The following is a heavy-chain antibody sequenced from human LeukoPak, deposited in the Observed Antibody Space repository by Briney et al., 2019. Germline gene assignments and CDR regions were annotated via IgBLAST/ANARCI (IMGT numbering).Heavy chain of an antibody. CDR3: AICGGGACHKGYSDH. CDR1: GFTFSNYN. D-gene: IGHD2-21*01. J-gene: IGHJ4*02. V-gene: IGHV3-21*01. Sequence: GGSLRLSCVGSGFTFSNYNMNWVRQAPGQGLEWVSSISAGSSSTHYADSLKGRFTISRDNVKNSLYLQMNSLRAEDTAVYYCAICGGGACHKGYSDHWGEGTVVSVSS. CDR2: ISAGSSST.